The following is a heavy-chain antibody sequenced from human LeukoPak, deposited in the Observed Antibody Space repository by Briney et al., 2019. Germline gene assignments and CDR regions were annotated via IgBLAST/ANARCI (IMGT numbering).Heavy chain of an antibody. CDR3: ATHCGGGSCYFYKFDY. J-gene: IGHJ4*02. V-gene: IGHV1-18*01. CDR2: ISAYNGNT. D-gene: IGHD2-15*01. CDR1: GYTFTSYG. Sequence: ASVKVSCKASGYTFTSYGISWVRQAPGQGLEWMGWISAYNGNTNYAQKLQGRVTMTRDTSISTAYMELSRLRSDDTAVYYCATHCGGGSCYFYKFDYWGQGTLVTVSS.